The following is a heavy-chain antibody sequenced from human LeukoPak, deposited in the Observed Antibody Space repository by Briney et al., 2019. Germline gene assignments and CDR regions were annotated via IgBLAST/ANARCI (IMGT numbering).Heavy chain of an antibody. CDR3: ASPSQGGYNLCAFDI. V-gene: IGHV5-51*01. CDR2: IYPGDSDT. D-gene: IGHD5-24*01. CDR1: GYSFTSYW. Sequence: GESLKISCKGSGYSFTSYWIGWVRQMPGKGLEWMGIIYPGDSDTRYSPSFQGQVTISADKSISTAYLQWSSLKASDTAMYYCASPSQGGYNLCAFDIWGQGTMVTVSS. J-gene: IGHJ3*02.